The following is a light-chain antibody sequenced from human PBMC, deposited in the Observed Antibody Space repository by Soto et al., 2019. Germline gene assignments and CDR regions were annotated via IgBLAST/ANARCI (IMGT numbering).Light chain of an antibody. J-gene: IGLJ1*01. V-gene: IGLV2-23*01. CDR2: EGS. CDR3: CSYAGSFYV. Sequence: QSALTQPASVSGSPGQSITISCTGTSSDVGSYNLVSWYQQHPGKAPKLMIYEGSNRPSGVSNRFSGYKSGNTASLTISGLQAEDEADYYCCSYAGSFYVFGTGTKLTVL. CDR1: SSDVGSYNL.